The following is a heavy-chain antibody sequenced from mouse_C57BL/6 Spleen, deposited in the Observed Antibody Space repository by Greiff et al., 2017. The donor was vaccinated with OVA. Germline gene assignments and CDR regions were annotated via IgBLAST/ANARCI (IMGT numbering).Heavy chain of an antibody. D-gene: IGHD2-3*01. J-gene: IGHJ2*01. CDR1: GYTFTSYW. CDR3: AIMGTTDYFDY. Sequence: QVQLQQPGAELVKPGASVKVSCKASGYTFTSYWMHWVKQRPGQGLEWIGRIHPSDSDTNYNQKFKGKATLIVDKSSSTAYMQLSSLTSEDSAVYYCAIMGTTDYFDYWGQGTTLTVSS. CDR2: IHPSDSDT. V-gene: IGHV1-74*01.